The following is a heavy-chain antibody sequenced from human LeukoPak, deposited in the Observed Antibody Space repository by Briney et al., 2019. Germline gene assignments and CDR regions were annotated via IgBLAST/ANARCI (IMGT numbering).Heavy chain of an antibody. CDR3: ARGGDYGGVPFDV. V-gene: IGHV1-18*01. CDR2: VSMYNGNT. Sequence: GASVKVSCKASGHTSTKFAISWVRQAPGQGLECVGWVSMYNGNTFYSSPLRGRVTLTTGRSTDTAYMEMRDLKSDDTAVYFCARGGDYGGVPFDVWGPGPPVPVPS. J-gene: IGHJ4*02. D-gene: IGHD4-23*01. CDR1: GHTSTKFA.